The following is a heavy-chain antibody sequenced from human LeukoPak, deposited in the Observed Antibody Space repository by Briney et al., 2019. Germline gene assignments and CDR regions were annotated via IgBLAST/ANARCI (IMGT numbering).Heavy chain of an antibody. J-gene: IGHJ4*02. V-gene: IGHV3-7*01. Sequence: GGSLRLSCTASGFTFTTYWMSWVRHPPGKGLEWVANIKQDGTEKYYVDAVKGRFTISRDNARNSLELQMNSLRVEDTAVYYCAKVAKYYYGSETYYFFEQWGQGTPVTASS. CDR1: GFTFTTYW. CDR2: IKQDGTEK. D-gene: IGHD3-10*01. CDR3: AKVAKYYYGSETYYFFEQ.